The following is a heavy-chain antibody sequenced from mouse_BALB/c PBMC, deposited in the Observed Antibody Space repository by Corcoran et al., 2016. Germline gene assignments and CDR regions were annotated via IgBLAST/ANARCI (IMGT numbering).Heavy chain of an antibody. CDR1: GYTFTNYG. CDR2: INTYTGEP. J-gene: IGHJ3*01. V-gene: IGHV9-1*02. CDR3: ARDPAWFAY. Sequence: QIRLVQSGPELKKPGETVRISCKASGYTFTNYGMNWVQQGPGTGLKWMGGINTYTGEPTYADDFKGRFAFSLETSASTAYLQINNLKNEDMTTYFCARDPAWFAYWGQGTLVTVSA.